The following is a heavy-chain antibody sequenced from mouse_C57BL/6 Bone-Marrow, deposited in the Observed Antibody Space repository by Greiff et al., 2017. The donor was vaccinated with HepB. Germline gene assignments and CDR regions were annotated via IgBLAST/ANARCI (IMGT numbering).Heavy chain of an antibody. J-gene: IGHJ2*01. CDR1: GYTFTSYW. D-gene: IGHD1-1*01. CDR3: ARFTTVVEGY. Sequence: QVQLQQPGAELVKPGASVKLSCKASGYTFTSYWMQWVNQRPGQGLEWIGEIDPSDSYTNYNQKFKGKATLTVDTSSSTAYMQLSSLTSEDSAVYYCARFTTVVEGYWGQGTTLTVSS. V-gene: IGHV1-50*01. CDR2: IDPSDSYT.